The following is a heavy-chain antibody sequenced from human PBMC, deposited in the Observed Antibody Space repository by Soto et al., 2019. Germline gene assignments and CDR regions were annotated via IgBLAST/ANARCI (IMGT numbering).Heavy chain of an antibody. CDR2: IYYIGST. Sequence: QVQLQESGPGLVKPSQTLSLTCTVSGGSISSGGYYWSWIRQHPGKGLEWIGYIYYIGSTYYNPSLXXXXXXSXXTXXXXXSLXXXSVTAADTAVYYCARSVFPWGQGTLVTVSS. CDR3: ARSVFP. J-gene: IGHJ5*02. V-gene: IGHV4-31*01. CDR1: GGSISSGGYY.